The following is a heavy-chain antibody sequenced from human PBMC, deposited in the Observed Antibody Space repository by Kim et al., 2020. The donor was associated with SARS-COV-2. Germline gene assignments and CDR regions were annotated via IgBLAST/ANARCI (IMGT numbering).Heavy chain of an antibody. D-gene: IGHD2-21*02. V-gene: IGHV4-39*01. J-gene: IGHJ4*02. Sequence: LNSRVTISVDTSKNQFSLKLSSVTAADTAVYYCASLEAYCGGDCYSFDYWGQGTLVTVSS. CDR3: ASLEAYCGGDCYSFDY.